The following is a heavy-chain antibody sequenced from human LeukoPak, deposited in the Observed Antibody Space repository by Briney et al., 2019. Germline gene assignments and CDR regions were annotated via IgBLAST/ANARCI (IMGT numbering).Heavy chain of an antibody. D-gene: IGHD6-13*01. CDR1: GGSFSGYY. J-gene: IGHJ4*02. V-gene: IGHV4-34*01. Sequence: PSETLSLTCAVYGGSFSGYYWSWIRQPPGKGLEWIGEINHSGSTNYNPSLKSRVTISVGTSKNQFSLKLSSVTAADTAVYYRATQKQQLAYFDYWGQGTLVTVSS. CDR2: INHSGST. CDR3: ATQKQQLAYFDY.